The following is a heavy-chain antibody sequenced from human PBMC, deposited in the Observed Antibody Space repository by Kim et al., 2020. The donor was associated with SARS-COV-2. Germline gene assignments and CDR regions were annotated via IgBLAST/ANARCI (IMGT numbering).Heavy chain of an antibody. Sequence: GGSLRLSCAASGFTFSSYGMHWVRQAPGKGLEWVAVISYDGSNKYYADSVKGRFTISRDNSKNTLYLQMNSLRAEDTAVYYCAKDHSSGDRPAKPETYYFDYWGQGTLVTVSS. CDR3: AKDHSSGDRPAKPETYYFDY. CDR2: ISYDGSNK. D-gene: IGHD6-19*01. CDR1: GFTFSSYG. J-gene: IGHJ4*02. V-gene: IGHV3-30*18.